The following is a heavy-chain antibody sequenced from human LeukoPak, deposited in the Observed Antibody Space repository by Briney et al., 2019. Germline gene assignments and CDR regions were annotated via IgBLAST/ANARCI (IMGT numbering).Heavy chain of an antibody. D-gene: IGHD3-10*01. CDR3: ARESGSYYSYYFDY. J-gene: IGHJ4*02. CDR2: ISSSGNTI. CDR1: GFTFSDYY. Sequence: GGSLRLSCAASGFTFSDYYMSWIRQAPGKGLEWVSYISSSGNTIYHADSVKGRFTISRDNAKNSLYLQMNSLRAEDTAVYYCARESGSYYSYYFDYWGQGTLVTVYS. V-gene: IGHV3-11*01.